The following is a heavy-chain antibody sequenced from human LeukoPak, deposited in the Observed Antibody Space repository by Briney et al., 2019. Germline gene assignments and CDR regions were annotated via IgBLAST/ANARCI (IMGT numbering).Heavy chain of an antibody. CDR3: ATSAYYYDSSGFYFGD. V-gene: IGHV3-43*02. CDR1: GFTFDDYA. J-gene: IGHJ4*02. CDR2: ISGDGGSA. D-gene: IGHD3-22*01. Sequence: GGSLRLSCAASGFTFDDYAMHWVRQAPGKGLEWVSLISGDGGSAYYADSVKGRFTISRDNSKNSLSLQMNSLRAEDTALYYCATSAYYYDSSGFYFGDWGQGTLVTVSS.